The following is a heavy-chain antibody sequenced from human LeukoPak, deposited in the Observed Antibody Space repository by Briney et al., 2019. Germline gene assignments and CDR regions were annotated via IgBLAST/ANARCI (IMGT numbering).Heavy chain of an antibody. CDR2: ISSTSSYI. J-gene: IGHJ4*02. Sequence: GGSLRLSCAASGFTFGSYSMNWVRQAPGKGLEWVSSISSTSSYIFYADSLKGRFTISRDNAKNSLFLQMNSLRAEDTAVYYCAREAGGYSYATHLDYWGQGTLVTVSS. V-gene: IGHV3-21*01. D-gene: IGHD5-18*01. CDR1: GFTFGSYS. CDR3: AREAGGYSYATHLDY.